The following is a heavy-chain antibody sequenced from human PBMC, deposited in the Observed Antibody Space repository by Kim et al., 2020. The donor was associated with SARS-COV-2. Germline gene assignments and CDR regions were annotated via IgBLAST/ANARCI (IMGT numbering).Heavy chain of an antibody. V-gene: IGHV4-59*01. Sequence: SETLSLTCTVSGGSISNYHWSWIRQPPGKGLEWIGYVHYSGSTNYNPSLKSRVTISVDTSRNQFSLKLNSVSAADTGVYYCARKAGYCTSTDCLPAWFDAWGHGTLVTVSS. CDR1: GGSISNYH. D-gene: IGHD2-2*03. CDR2: VHYSGST. J-gene: IGHJ5*01. CDR3: ARKAGYCTSTDCLPAWFDA.